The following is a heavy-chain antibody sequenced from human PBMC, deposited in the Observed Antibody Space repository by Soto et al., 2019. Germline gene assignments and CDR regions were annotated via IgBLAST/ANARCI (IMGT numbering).Heavy chain of an antibody. J-gene: IGHJ3*02. CDR1: GFTFSDYY. V-gene: IGHV3-11*06. CDR3: ARLSNYYDSSGGDAFDI. CDR2: ISSSSSYT. Sequence: GSLRLSCAASGFTFSDYYMSWIRQAPGKGLEWVSYISSSSSYTNYADSVKGRFTISRDNAKNSLYLQMNSLRAEDTAVYYCARLSNYYDSSGGDAFDIWGQGTMVTVSS. D-gene: IGHD3-22*01.